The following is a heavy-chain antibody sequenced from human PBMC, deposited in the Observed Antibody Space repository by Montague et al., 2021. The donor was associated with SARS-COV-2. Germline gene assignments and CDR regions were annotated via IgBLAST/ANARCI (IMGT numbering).Heavy chain of an antibody. V-gene: IGHV6-1*01. D-gene: IGHD3-3*02. CDR3: ASAFYGDHWAFDV. CDR2: TYYRSRWRS. J-gene: IGHJ3*01. Sequence: CAISGDSVSSTSASWNWIGQSPSRGLEWLGRTYYRSRWRSQYPGSLESRITVSGDTSKNQFSLQLNSVTPEDTAVYYCASAFYGDHWAFDVWGQGTMVTVSS. CDR1: GDSVSSTSAS.